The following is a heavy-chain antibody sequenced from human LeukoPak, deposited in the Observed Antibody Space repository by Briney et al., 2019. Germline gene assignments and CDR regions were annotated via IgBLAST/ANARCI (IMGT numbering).Heavy chain of an antibody. D-gene: IGHD6-13*01. V-gene: IGHV3-7*01. CDR2: INHDATEK. J-gene: IGHJ4*02. CDR3: ARVRSAAAGPLDY. CDR1: GFSFDSYW. Sequence: GGSLRLSCVAPGFSFDSYWMNWVRQAPGRGLEWVASINHDATEKYYVDSVKGRFTISRDNAKKSLYLQMNRLRADDTAVYHCARVRSAAAGPLDYWGQGTLVTVSS.